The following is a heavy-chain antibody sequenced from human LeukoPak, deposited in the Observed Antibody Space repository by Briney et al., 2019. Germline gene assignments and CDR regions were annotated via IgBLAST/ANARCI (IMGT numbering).Heavy chain of an antibody. Sequence: GSLRLSCAASGFTFSSYSKNWVRPAPGKGLEWLSHISSSSGTIYYADSVKGRITISRDNARNSLYLQMNSLRDEDTAVYYCAREVVVITNGRYYYYGMDVWGQGTTVTVSS. CDR2: ISSSSGTI. J-gene: IGHJ6*02. V-gene: IGHV3-48*02. CDR1: GFTFSSYS. D-gene: IGHD3-22*01. CDR3: AREVVVITNGRYYYYGMDV.